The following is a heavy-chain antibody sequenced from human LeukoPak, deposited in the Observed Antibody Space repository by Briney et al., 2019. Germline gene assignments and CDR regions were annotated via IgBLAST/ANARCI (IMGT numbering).Heavy chain of an antibody. D-gene: IGHD2-21*02. CDR2: ISYDGSNK. V-gene: IGHV3-30-3*01. J-gene: IGHJ4*02. CDR1: GFTFSSYA. Sequence: GESLKISCAASGFTFSSYAMHWVRQAPGKGLEWVAVISYDGSNKYYADSVKGRFTISRDNSKNTLYLQMNSLRAEDTAVYYCASDSYCGGDCYSANDYWGQGTLVTVSS. CDR3: ASDSYCGGDCYSANDY.